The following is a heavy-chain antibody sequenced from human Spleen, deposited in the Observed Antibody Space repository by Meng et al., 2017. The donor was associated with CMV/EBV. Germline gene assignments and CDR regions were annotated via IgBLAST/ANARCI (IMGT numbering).Heavy chain of an antibody. J-gene: IGHJ5*02. CDR2: IYYKGDT. CDR1: GGSISGYY. V-gene: IGHV4-59*01. CDR3: ASTAGGYYDFWSGWFDP. Sequence: SETLSLTCTVSGGSISGYYWTWVRQPPGKGLEWIGYIYYKGDTKYNPSLKSPVTMSVDTSKNQFSLKVSSVTAADTAVYYWASTAGGYYDFWSGWFDPWGQGTLVTVSS. D-gene: IGHD3-3*01.